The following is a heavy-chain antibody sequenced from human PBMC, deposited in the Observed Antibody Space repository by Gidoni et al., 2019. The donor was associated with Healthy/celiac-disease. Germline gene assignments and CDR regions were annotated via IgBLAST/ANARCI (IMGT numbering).Heavy chain of an antibody. J-gene: IGHJ6*02. CDR2: IYYSGST. CDR1: GGSISSSSYY. D-gene: IGHD1-26*01. CDR3: ARLFEGVGGRGGATGRPGYYYYYGMDV. Sequence: QLQLQESGPGLVKPSETLSLTCTVSGGSISSSSYYWGWIRQPPGKGLEWIGSIYYSGSTYYNPSLKSRVTISVDTSKNQFSLKLSSVTAADTAVYYCARLFEGVGGRGGATGRPGYYYYYGMDVWGQGTTVTVSS. V-gene: IGHV4-39*01.